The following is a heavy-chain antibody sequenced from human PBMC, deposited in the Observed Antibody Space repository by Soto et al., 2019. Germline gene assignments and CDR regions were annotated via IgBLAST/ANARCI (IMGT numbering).Heavy chain of an antibody. J-gene: IGHJ5*02. D-gene: IGHD6-19*01. Sequence: ASVRVSCKASGYTFTAYLIHWVRQAPGQGLEWMGWINAGNGYKEYAQKFQGRINITRNISATTAYLEVTGLTPEDTAIYYCARDRVAVRWFDPWGQGSLVTVSS. V-gene: IGHV1-3*01. CDR2: INAGNGYK. CDR1: GYTFTAYL. CDR3: ARDRVAVRWFDP.